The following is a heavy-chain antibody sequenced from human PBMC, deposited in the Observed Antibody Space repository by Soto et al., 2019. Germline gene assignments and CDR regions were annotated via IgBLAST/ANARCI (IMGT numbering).Heavy chain of an antibody. D-gene: IGHD3-22*01. CDR2: IWYDGSNK. V-gene: IGHV3-33*01. CDR3: ARDQGRDYYDSSGPFDY. CDR1: GFTFSSYG. Sequence: GGSLRLSCAASGFTFSSYGMHWVRQAPGKGLEWVAVIWYDGSNKYYADSVKGRFTISRDNSKNTLYLQMNSLRAEDTAVYYCARDQGRDYYDSSGPFDYWGQGTLVTVSS. J-gene: IGHJ4*02.